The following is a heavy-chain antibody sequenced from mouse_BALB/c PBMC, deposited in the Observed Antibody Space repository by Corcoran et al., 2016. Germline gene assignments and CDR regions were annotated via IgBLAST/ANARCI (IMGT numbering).Heavy chain of an antibody. J-gene: IGHJ4*01. V-gene: IGHV9-3-1*01. CDR1: GYTFTNYG. CDR2: INTYTGEP. D-gene: IGHD2-14*01. CDR3: ARSFYYRYDSYAMDY. Sequence: QIQLVQSGPELKKPGETVKISCKASGYTFTNYGMNWVKQAPGKGLKWMGWINTYTGEPTYADDFKGRFAFSLETSASTAYLQINNLKNEDTATYFCARSFYYRYDSYAMDYWGQGTSVTVSS.